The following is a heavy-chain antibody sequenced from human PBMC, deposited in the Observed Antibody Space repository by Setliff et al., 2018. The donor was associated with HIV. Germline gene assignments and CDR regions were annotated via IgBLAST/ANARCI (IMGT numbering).Heavy chain of an antibody. Sequence: SETLSLTCTVSGGSISGYYWGWIRQPPGKGLEWVGTVYYTGNTFYNPSLRNRVTISVDTSKNHFSLKLSSVTAADTAVFYCARVPFTTGFDYWGQGILVTVSS. D-gene: IGHD3-3*01. J-gene: IGHJ4*02. CDR2: VYYTGNT. CDR3: ARVPFTTGFDY. CDR1: GGSISGYY. V-gene: IGHV4-39*02.